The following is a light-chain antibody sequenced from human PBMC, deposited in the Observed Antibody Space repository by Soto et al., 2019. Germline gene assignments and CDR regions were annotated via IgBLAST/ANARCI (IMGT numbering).Light chain of an antibody. CDR1: QSVLYSSNNKNY. CDR2: WAS. Sequence: DIVMTQSPDSLAVSLGERATINCKSSQSVLYSSNNKNYLAWYQQKPGQPPKLLIYWASTRESGVPDRFSGSGSWTDFTLTTSSLQAEDVAVYYCQQYYSTPLTFGGGTKVEIK. CDR3: QQYYSTPLT. V-gene: IGKV4-1*01. J-gene: IGKJ4*01.